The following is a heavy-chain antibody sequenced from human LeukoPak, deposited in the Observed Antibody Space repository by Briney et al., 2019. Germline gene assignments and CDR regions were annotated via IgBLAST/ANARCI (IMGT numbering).Heavy chain of an antibody. CDR3: ARGIDYGSEYFQH. V-gene: IGHV4-30-2*05. CDR2: IYHSGST. Sequence: SETLSLTCAVSGGSISSGGYSWSWIRQPPGKGLEWIGYIYHSGSTYYNPSLKSRVTISVDTSKNQFSLKLTSVTAADTAVYYCARGIDYGSEYFQHWGQGTLVTVSS. J-gene: IGHJ1*01. D-gene: IGHD4-17*01. CDR1: GGSISSGGYS.